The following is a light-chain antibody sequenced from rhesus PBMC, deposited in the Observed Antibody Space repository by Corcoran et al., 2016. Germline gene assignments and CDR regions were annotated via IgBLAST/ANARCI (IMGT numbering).Light chain of an antibody. CDR1: QGISNY. CDR2: YAS. CDR3: LQHNHYPPT. Sequence: DIQMTQSPSSLSASVGDTVTITCRASQGISNYLAWYQQKPGKAPKALIYYASNLESGVPSRFSGSGSGTECTLTISSLQPEDFATYCCLQHNHYPPTFGQGTKVEIK. V-gene: IGKV1S14*01. J-gene: IGKJ1*01.